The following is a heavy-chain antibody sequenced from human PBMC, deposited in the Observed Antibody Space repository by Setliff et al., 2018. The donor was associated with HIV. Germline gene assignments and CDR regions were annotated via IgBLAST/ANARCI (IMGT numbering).Heavy chain of an antibody. D-gene: IGHD6-19*01. CDR3: ATSSRGWGQDAFDI. CDR1: GLTVSGNY. Sequence: GGSLRLSCTASGLTVSGNYMGWVRQAPGEGLEWVSLVFRDDNTYNADSVKGRFTISRDSSKNTLYLQMNSLRGDGTAVYYCATSSRGWGQDAFDIWGQGTMVTVSS. V-gene: IGHV3-66*02. CDR2: VFRDDNT. J-gene: IGHJ3*02.